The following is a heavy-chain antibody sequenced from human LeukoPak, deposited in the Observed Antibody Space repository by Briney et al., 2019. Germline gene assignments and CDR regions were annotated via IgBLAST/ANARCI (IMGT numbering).Heavy chain of an antibody. V-gene: IGHV3-23*01. CDR2: ISGSGRDT. J-gene: IGHJ5*02. D-gene: IGHD3-10*01. CDR3: VKEYTGSFYNFENWFDP. Sequence: GGSLRLTCSASGLTLSIYAMGWVRQAPGKGLQWVAGISGSGRDTYSAESVKGRFTISRDNVNDTVSLQMNSLRVEDTATYYCVKEYTGSFYNFENWFDPWGQGTVVAVSP. CDR1: GLTLSIYA.